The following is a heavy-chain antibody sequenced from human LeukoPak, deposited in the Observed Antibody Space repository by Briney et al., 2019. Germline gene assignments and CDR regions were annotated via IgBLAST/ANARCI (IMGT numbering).Heavy chain of an antibody. D-gene: IGHD2/OR15-2a*01. J-gene: IGHJ4*02. CDR3: GRDSIAYVWNPKGVGY. CDR1: GFTFSNYA. V-gene: IGHV3-30*02. Sequence: PGGSLRLSCTATGFTFSNYAMHSVRQAPGKGLEWVAFIRFDGIKQYYADSVKGRFTISRDDSKITVYLQMNSLRPEDTAVYNGGRDSIAYVWNPKGVGYWGQGTLVTASS. CDR2: IRFDGIKQ.